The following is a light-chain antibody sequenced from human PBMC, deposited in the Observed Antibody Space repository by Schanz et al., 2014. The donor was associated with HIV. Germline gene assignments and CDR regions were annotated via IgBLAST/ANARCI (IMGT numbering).Light chain of an antibody. Sequence: DIQMTQSPSSVSASVGDRVTITCRASQGLSSWLAWYQQRPGKAPKLLIYSASTLQSGVQSRFSGSGSGTDFTLTISSLQPEDIATYYCQQANSFPPTFGGGTKVEIK. V-gene: IGKV1-12*01. CDR2: SAS. J-gene: IGKJ4*01. CDR3: QQANSFPPT. CDR1: QGLSSW.